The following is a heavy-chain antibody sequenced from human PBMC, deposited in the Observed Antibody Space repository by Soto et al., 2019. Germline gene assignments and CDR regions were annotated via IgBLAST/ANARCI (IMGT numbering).Heavy chain of an antibody. CDR2: FDPEDGET. CDR3: ATDSFGVGSWLRFNSY. Sequence: ASVKVSCKVSGYTLTELSMHWVRQAPGKGLEWMGGFDPEDGETIYAQKFQGRVTMTEDTSTDTAYMELSSLRSEDTAVYYCATDSFGVGSWLRFNSYWGQGTLVTVSS. J-gene: IGHJ4*02. CDR1: GYTLTELS. D-gene: IGHD5-12*01. V-gene: IGHV1-24*01.